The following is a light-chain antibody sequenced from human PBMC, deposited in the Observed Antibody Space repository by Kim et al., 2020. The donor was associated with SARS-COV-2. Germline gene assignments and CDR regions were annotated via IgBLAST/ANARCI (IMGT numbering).Light chain of an antibody. CDR3: QQYNILGT. CDR1: QNINGW. V-gene: IGKV1-5*01. CDR2: DVS. Sequence: DIQMTQSPSTLSASVGDTVIITCRASQNINGWLAWYQQKPGKVPKLLIYDVSTSESGVPSRFSGSGSGTHFTLTISSLQPDDTATYYCQQYNILGTFGQGTKVDIK. J-gene: IGKJ1*01.